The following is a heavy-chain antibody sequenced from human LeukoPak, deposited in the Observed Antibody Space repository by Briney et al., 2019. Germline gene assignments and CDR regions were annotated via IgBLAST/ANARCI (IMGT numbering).Heavy chain of an antibody. CDR3: AKRGVVIRVILVGFHKEAYYFDS. J-gene: IGHJ4*02. CDR2: ISDSGGRT. D-gene: IGHD3-22*01. CDR1: GITLSTYG. Sequence: GGSLRLSCAVSGITLSTYGMTWVRQAPGKGLEWVAGISDSGGRTNYADSVKGRFNISRDNPKNTLYLQMNSLRAEDTAVYFCAKRGVVIRVILVGFHKEAYYFDSWGQGAMVTVSS. V-gene: IGHV3-23*01.